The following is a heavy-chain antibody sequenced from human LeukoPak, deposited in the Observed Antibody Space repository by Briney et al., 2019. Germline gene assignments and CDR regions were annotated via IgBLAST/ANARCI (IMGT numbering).Heavy chain of an antibody. Sequence: GGSLRLSCAASGFTFSSYAMSWVRQAPGKGLEWASAISGSGGSTYYADSVKGRFTISRDNSKNTLYLQMNSLRAEDTAVYYCAKDSRFDIAVAGTDFDYWGQGTLVTVSS. J-gene: IGHJ4*02. D-gene: IGHD6-19*01. V-gene: IGHV3-23*01. CDR3: AKDSRFDIAVAGTDFDY. CDR1: GFTFSSYA. CDR2: ISGSGGST.